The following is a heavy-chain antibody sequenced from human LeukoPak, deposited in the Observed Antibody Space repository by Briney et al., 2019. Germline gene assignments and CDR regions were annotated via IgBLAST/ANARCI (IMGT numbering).Heavy chain of an antibody. CDR1: GFTFSSCW. D-gene: IGHD1-26*01. V-gene: IGHV3-7*01. Sequence: GGSLRLSCAASGFTFSSCWMSWVRQAPGKGLEWVANIKQDGSEKYYVDSVKGRFTISRDNAKNSLYLQMNSLRAEDTAVYYCARDSGFYRGSYYGFDYWGQGTLVTVSS. J-gene: IGHJ4*02. CDR3: ARDSGFYRGSYYGFDY. CDR2: IKQDGSEK.